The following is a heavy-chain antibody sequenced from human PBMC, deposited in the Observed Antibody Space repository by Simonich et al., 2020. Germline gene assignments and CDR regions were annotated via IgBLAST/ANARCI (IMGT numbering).Heavy chain of an antibody. CDR2: INPKSGGK. CDR3: ARGRIAAAGTYYYYYMDV. Sequence: QVQLVQSGAEVKKPGASVKVSCKASGYTFTGHYMHWVRQAPGQGLEWMGCINPKSGGKNYAQKFQGRVTMTRDTSISTAYMELSRLRSDDTAVYYCARGRIAAAGTYYYYYMDVWGKGTTVTVSS. D-gene: IGHD6-13*01. CDR1: GYTFTGHY. V-gene: IGHV1-2*02. J-gene: IGHJ6*03.